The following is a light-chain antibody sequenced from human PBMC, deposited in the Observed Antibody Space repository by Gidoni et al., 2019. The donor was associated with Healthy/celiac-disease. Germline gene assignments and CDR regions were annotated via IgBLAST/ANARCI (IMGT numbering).Light chain of an antibody. CDR3: QQSYSTLT. CDR2: AAS. CDR1: QSINKY. V-gene: IGKV1-39*01. Sequence: DIQLTQSPSSLSASVGDRVTITCRASQSINKYLNWYQQKPGKAPELLIYAASSLQSGVPSRFSGSGSGTDFTFTISSVQPEDFATYYCQQSYSTLTYGGGTKVEIK. J-gene: IGKJ4*02.